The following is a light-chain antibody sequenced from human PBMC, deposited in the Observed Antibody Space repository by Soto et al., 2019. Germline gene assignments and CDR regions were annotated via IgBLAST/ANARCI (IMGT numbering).Light chain of an antibody. V-gene: IGKV3-20*01. J-gene: IGKJ1*01. CDR1: QSVRSNF. CDR2: GAS. Sequence: EIVLTQSPGTLSLSPGERATLSCRASQSVRSNFLAWYQQKPGQAPSLVIYGASNRATGIPDRFSGSGSGTDFTLTITRLEPEDFAMYYCQRYDSFRTFGQGTKVEI. CDR3: QRYDSFRT.